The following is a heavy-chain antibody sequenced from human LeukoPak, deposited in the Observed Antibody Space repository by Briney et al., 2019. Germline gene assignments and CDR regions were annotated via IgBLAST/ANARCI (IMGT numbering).Heavy chain of an antibody. CDR1: GYTFTRYY. V-gene: IGHV1-2*02. J-gene: IGHJ1*01. Sequence: ASVKVSCKASGYTFTRYYMHRVRQAPGQGLEWTGSINPNSGGTNYAQKFQGRVTMTRDTSISTAYMELSRLRSDDTAVYYCARVMYDFWSGYPEYFQHWGQGTLVTVSS. D-gene: IGHD3-3*01. CDR2: INPNSGGT. CDR3: ARVMYDFWSGYPEYFQH.